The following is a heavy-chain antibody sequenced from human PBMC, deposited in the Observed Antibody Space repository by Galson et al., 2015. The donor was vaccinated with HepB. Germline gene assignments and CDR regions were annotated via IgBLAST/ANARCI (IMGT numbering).Heavy chain of an antibody. V-gene: IGHV3-7*03. Sequence: SLRLSCAASGFTFSSYWMSWVRQAPGKGLEWVANIKQDGSEKYYVDSVKGRFTISRDNAKNSLYLQMNSLRAEDTAVYYCARDWGNYDYGDYVFDYWGQGTTVTVSS. J-gene: IGHJ4*03. CDR1: GFTFSSYW. CDR2: IKQDGSEK. CDR3: ARDWGNYDYGDYVFDY. D-gene: IGHD4-17*01.